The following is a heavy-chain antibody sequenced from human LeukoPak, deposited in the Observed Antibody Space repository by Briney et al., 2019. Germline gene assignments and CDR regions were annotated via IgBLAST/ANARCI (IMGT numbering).Heavy chain of an antibody. Sequence: ASVKVSCKASGYTFTGYYMHWVRQAPGQGLEWMGWINTNTGNPTYAQGFTGRFVFSLDTSVSTAYLQISSLKAEDTAVYYCAREKSGSYFSYFDYWGQGTLVTVSS. CDR1: GYTFTGYY. CDR2: INTNTGNP. V-gene: IGHV7-4-1*02. D-gene: IGHD1-26*01. CDR3: AREKSGSYFSYFDY. J-gene: IGHJ4*02.